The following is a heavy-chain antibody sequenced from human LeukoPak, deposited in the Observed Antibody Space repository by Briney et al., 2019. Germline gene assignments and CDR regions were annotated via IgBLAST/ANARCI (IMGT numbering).Heavy chain of an antibody. J-gene: IGHJ4*02. CDR3: ARGLRGYSYGPEGY. CDR1: GFTFSSCA. Sequence: PGRSLRLSCAASGFTFSSCAMHWVRQAPGKGLEWVAVISYDGSNKYYADSVKGRFTISRDNSKNTLYLQMNSLRAEDTAVYYCARGLRGYSYGPEGYWGQGTLVTVSS. D-gene: IGHD5-18*01. V-gene: IGHV3-30*04. CDR2: ISYDGSNK.